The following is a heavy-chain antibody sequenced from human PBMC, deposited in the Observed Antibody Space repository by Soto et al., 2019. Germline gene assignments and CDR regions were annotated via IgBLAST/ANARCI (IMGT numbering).Heavy chain of an antibody. CDR1: GFTFSSYG. Sequence: QVQLVESGGGVVQPGRSLRLSCAASGFTFSSYGMHWVRQAPGKGLEWVAVISYDGSNKYYADSVKGRFTISRDNSKNTLYLQMNSLRAEDTAVYYCAKASEGSGYYHGYFDYWGQGTLVTVSS. CDR2: ISYDGSNK. V-gene: IGHV3-30*18. D-gene: IGHD3-22*01. J-gene: IGHJ4*02. CDR3: AKASEGSGYYHGYFDY.